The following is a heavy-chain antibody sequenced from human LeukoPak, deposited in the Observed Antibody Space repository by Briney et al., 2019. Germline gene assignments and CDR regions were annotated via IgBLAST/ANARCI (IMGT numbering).Heavy chain of an antibody. CDR1: GFTFSSYW. CDR2: IKQDGREK. CDR3: ARDGPYYYDSGSSDY. V-gene: IGHV3-7*01. J-gene: IGHJ4*01. Sequence: PGGSLRLSCAASGFTFSSYWMSCVRQAPGKGLEWVANIKQDGREKYYVDSVKGRFTISRDNAKNSLYLQMNSLRAEDTAVYYCARDGPYYYDSGSSDYWGHGTLVTVSS. D-gene: IGHD3-10*01.